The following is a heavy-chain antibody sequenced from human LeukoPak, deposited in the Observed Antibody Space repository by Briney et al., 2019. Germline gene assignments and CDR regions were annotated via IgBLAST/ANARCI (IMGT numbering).Heavy chain of an antibody. V-gene: IGHV4-39*01. CDR3: DVYDNWNYIS. D-gene: IGHD1-7*01. CDR1: GGSISSSSYY. J-gene: IGHJ4*02. Sequence: LETLSLTCTVSGGSISSSSYYWGWIRQPPGKGLERIGSIYYSGSTYYNPSLKSRVTISVDTSKNQFSLKLSSVTAADTAVYYCDVYDNWNYISWGQGTLVTVSS. CDR2: IYYSGST.